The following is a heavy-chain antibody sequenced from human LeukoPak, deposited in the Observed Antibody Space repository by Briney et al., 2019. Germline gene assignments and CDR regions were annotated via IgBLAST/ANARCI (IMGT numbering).Heavy chain of an antibody. Sequence: SETLSLTCAVYGGSLSGYYWSWIRQPPGKGLEWIGEINHSGSTNYNPSLKSRVTISVDTSKNQFSLKLSSVTAADTAVYYCARDVPTYYYDSSGYPTLDYWGQGTLVTVSS. D-gene: IGHD3-22*01. V-gene: IGHV4-34*01. CDR2: INHSGST. CDR3: ARDVPTYYYDSSGYPTLDY. J-gene: IGHJ4*02. CDR1: GGSLSGYY.